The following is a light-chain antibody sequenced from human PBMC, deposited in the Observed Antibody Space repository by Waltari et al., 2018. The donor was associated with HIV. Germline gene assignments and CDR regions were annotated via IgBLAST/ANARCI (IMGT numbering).Light chain of an antibody. CDR2: EVS. CDR1: SSDVGGYNF. V-gene: IGLV2-8*01. Sequence: QSALTQPPSAYGSPGQSVTISCPGTSSDVGGYNFVSWYQQHPGKAPKLMIFEVSKRPSGVPDRFSGSKSANTASLTVSGLQAEDEADYYCSSYAGSNNLVFGGGTKLTVL. J-gene: IGLJ2*01. CDR3: SSYAGSNNLV.